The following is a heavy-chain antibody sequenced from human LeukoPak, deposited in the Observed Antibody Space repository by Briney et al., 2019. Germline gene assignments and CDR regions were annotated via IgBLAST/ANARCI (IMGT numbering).Heavy chain of an antibody. Sequence: SVKVSCKASGGTFSSYAISWVRQAPGQGLEWMGGIIPIFGTANYAQKFQGRVTITADESTSTAYMELSSLRSEDTAVYYCARAYCGGDCYRPHYYYYGMDVWAKGPRSPSP. CDR3: ARAYCGGDCYRPHYYYYGMDV. CDR2: IIPIFGTA. V-gene: IGHV1-69*13. CDR1: GGTFSSYA. D-gene: IGHD2-21*02. J-gene: IGHJ6*02.